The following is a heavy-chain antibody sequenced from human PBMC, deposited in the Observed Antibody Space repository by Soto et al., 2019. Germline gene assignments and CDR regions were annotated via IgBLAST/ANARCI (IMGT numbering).Heavy chain of an antibody. D-gene: IGHD5-18*01. CDR2: IWYDGSNK. Sequence: QVQLVESGGGVVQPGRSLRLSCAASGFTFSSYGMHWVRQAPGKGLEWVAVIWYDGSNKYYADSVKGRFTISRDNSKNTLYLQMNRLRAEDTAVYYCARELDGYSDYWGQGTLVTVSS. CDR3: ARELDGYSDY. CDR1: GFTFSSYG. J-gene: IGHJ4*02. V-gene: IGHV3-33*01.